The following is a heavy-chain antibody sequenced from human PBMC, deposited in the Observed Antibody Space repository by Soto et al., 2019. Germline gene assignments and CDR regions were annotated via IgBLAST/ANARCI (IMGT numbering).Heavy chain of an antibody. Sequence: EVQLVESGGGLVRPGGSLRLSSAASGFTFSYYWMHWVRQAPGKGLVWVSRIHSDGSSTTYADFVKGRFIISRDNARNTAELQMNSVRVEDTAVYYCARGDRWDFDLWGQGTVVTVSS. CDR3: ARGDRWDFDL. D-gene: IGHD1-26*01. CDR2: IHSDGSST. CDR1: GFTFSYYW. J-gene: IGHJ3*01. V-gene: IGHV3-74*01.